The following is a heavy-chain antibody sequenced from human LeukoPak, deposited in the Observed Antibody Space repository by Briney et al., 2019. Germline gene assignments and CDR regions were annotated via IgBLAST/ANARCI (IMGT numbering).Heavy chain of an antibody. CDR3: SSGSYHNDY. CDR2: IKSDGSGT. V-gene: IGHV3-74*01. Sequence: PGGSLRLSCAASGLSVSTNYMNWVRQAPGKGPVWVAHIKSDGSGTTYADSVKGRFTISRDNAKNALYLQMNSLRAEDTAVYYCSSGSYHNDYWGQGTLVTVSS. D-gene: IGHD3-10*01. J-gene: IGHJ4*02. CDR1: GLSVSTNY.